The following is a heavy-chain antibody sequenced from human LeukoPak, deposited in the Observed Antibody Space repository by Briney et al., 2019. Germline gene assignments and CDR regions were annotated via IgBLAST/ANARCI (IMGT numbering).Heavy chain of an antibody. D-gene: IGHD6-6*01. Sequence: PGGPLRLSCAASGFTFSSYGMHWVRQAPGKGLEWVAVIWYDGSNKYYADSVKGRFTISRDNSKNTLYLQMNSLRAEDTAVYYCARDYIAAPFDYWGQGTLVTVSS. CDR3: ARDYIAAPFDY. J-gene: IGHJ4*02. CDR2: IWYDGSNK. CDR1: GFTFSSYG. V-gene: IGHV3-33*08.